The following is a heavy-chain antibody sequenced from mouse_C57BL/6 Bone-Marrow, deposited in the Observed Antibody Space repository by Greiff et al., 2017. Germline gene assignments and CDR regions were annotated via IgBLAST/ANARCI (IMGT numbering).Heavy chain of an antibody. CDR1: GYTFTSYW. CDR2: IDPSDSYT. CDR3: ALPYFDY. Sequence: QVQLQQPGAELVMPGASVKLSCKASGYTFTSYWMHWVKQRPGQGLEWIGEIDPSDSYTNYNQKFKGKSTVTVDKSSSTAYMQLSSLTSEDSAVYYCALPYFDYWGQGTTLTVSS. J-gene: IGHJ2*01. D-gene: IGHD1-1*01. V-gene: IGHV1-69*01.